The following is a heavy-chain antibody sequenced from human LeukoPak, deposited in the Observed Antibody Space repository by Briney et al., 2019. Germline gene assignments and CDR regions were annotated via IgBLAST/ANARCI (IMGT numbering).Heavy chain of an antibody. CDR1: GLIFSNYA. V-gene: IGHV3-23*01. CDR3: AKDPNGDYIGAFDA. J-gene: IGHJ3*01. CDR2: ITGNSGTT. D-gene: IGHD2-8*01. Sequence: GGSLRLSCAASGLIFSNYAMTWVRQVPGKGLEWVSSITGNSGTTKYADSVRGRFTMSRDNSRNTLYLQMDSLRAEDTAVYYCAKDPNGDYIGAFDAWGPGTMVIVSS.